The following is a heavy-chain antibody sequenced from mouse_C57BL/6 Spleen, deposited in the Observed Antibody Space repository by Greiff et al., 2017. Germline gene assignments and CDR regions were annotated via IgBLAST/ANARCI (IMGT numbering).Heavy chain of an antibody. J-gene: IGHJ3*01. CDR3: ASRDYDGQFAY. V-gene: IGHV2-6*01. CDR2: IWGVGST. Sequence: VMLVESGPGLVAPSQSLSITCTVSGFSLTSDGVDWVRQSPGKGLEWLGVIWGVGSTNYNSALKSRLSISKENSKSQVFLKMNSLQTDDTAMYYCASRDYDGQFAYWGQGTLVTVSA. CDR1: GFSLTSDG. D-gene: IGHD2-4*01.